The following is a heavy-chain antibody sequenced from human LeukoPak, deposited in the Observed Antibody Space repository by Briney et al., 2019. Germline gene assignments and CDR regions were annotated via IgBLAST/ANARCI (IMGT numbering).Heavy chain of an antibody. J-gene: IGHJ4*02. CDR1: GYTFTGYY. Sequence: SVKVSCKASGYTFTGYYMHWVRQAPGQGLEWMGGIIPIFGTANYAQKFQGRVTITADESTSTAYMELSSLRSEDTAVYYCARTVFLVSHYFDYWGQGTLVTVSS. CDR2: IIPIFGTA. D-gene: IGHD3-3*01. V-gene: IGHV1-69*13. CDR3: ARTVFLVSHYFDY.